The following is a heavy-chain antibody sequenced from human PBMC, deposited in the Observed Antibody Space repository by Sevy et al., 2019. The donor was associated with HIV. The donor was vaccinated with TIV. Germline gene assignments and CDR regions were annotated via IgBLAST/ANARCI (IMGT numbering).Heavy chain of an antibody. V-gene: IGHV3-23*01. D-gene: IGHD6-19*01. CDR2: IRISGGNT. CDR3: AKEWTQLSDWYGELDY. J-gene: IGHJ4*02. CDR1: GFTFSNYA. Sequence: GGSLRLSCAASGFTFSNYAMSWVRQAPGKGLEWVSSIRISGGNTYYADSVKGRFTISRDNSKNTLYLQMNRLRAEDTAVYYCAKEWTQLSDWYGELDYWGQGSLVTVSS.